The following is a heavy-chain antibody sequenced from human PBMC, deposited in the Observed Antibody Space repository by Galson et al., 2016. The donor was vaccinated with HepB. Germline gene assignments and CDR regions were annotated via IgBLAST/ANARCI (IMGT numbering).Heavy chain of an antibody. CDR1: GYTLTNYW. Sequence: QSGAEVKKPGESLKISCKGSGYTLTNYWIGWVRQMPGKGLEWMGITYPGDSDTRYNPSFQGQVTISADKSSSTAYLQWRSLKASDTGMYSCARHGGIASAGSGDYNWFGPWGQGTLVTVSS. J-gene: IGHJ5*02. D-gene: IGHD6-13*01. CDR2: TYPGDSDT. V-gene: IGHV5-51*01. CDR3: ARHGGIASAGSGDYNWFGP.